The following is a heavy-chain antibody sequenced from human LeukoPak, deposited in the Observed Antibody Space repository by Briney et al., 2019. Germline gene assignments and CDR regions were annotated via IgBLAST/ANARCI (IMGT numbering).Heavy chain of an antibody. J-gene: IGHJ6*02. CDR2: TGNKANSYTT. CDR1: GFTFSDHY. V-gene: IGHV3-72*01. Sequence: GGPLRLSCAASGFTFSDHYMDWVRQAPGQGLEWVGHTGNKANSYTTEYAASVKGRFTISRDDSKNSLYLQMNSLKTEDTAVYYCARGGYSSSSFYGMDVWGQGTTVTVSS. D-gene: IGHD6-6*01. CDR3: ARGGYSSSSFYGMDV.